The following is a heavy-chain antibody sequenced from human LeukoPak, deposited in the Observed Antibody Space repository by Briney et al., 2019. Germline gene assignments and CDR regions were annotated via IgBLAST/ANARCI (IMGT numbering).Heavy chain of an antibody. D-gene: IGHD3-9*01. Sequence: TGGSLRLSCAASGFTFSSYSMNWVRQAPGKGLEWVSSISSSSSYIYYADSVKGRFTISRDNAKNSLYLRMNSLRAEDTAVYYCARDANYDILTGYHRGCFDYWGQGTLVTVSS. J-gene: IGHJ4*02. V-gene: IGHV3-21*01. CDR1: GFTFSSYS. CDR2: ISSSSSYI. CDR3: ARDANYDILTGYHRGCFDY.